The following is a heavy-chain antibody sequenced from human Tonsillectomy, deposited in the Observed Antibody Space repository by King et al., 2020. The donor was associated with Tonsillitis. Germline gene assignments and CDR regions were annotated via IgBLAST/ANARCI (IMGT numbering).Heavy chain of an antibody. Sequence: VQLVESGGGLVQPGGSLRLSCAASGSTFSTYWMHWVRQAPGKGLVWVSRVNTDGSITNYADSVTGRFTISRDNAKNMLFLQMDSLRAEDTAVYYCARANYDNSARYFDLWGRGTLVTVSS. D-gene: IGHD3-22*01. V-gene: IGHV3-74*01. CDR3: ARANYDNSARYFDL. J-gene: IGHJ2*01. CDR1: GSTFSTYW. CDR2: VNTDGSIT.